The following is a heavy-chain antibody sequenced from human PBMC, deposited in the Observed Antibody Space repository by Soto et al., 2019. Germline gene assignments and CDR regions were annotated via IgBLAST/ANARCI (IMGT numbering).Heavy chain of an antibody. V-gene: IGHV3-23*01. Sequence: PGGSLRHSWAASGFTLIRYAMSWGLLAPGKGLEWVSAISGSGGSTYYADSVKGRFTISRDNSKNTLYLQMNSLRAEDTAVYYCAKDYGTNGVCYPDYWGQGTLVTVSS. J-gene: IGHJ4*02. CDR3: AKDYGTNGVCYPDY. D-gene: IGHD2-8*01. CDR1: GFTLIRYA. CDR2: ISGSGGST.